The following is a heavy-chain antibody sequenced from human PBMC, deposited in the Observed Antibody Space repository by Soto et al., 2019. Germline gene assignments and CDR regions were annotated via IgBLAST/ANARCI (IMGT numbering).Heavy chain of an antibody. CDR3: ARVFGLGSDAFDI. CDR1: GGSISRYY. V-gene: IGHV4-59*01. D-gene: IGHD3-16*01. Sequence: SETLSLTCTVSGGSISRYYWSWIRQPPGKGLEWIGYIYYSGSTNYNPSLKSRVTISVDTSKNQFSLKLSSVTAADTAVYYCARVFGLGSDAFDIWGQGTMVTVSS. J-gene: IGHJ3*02. CDR2: IYYSGST.